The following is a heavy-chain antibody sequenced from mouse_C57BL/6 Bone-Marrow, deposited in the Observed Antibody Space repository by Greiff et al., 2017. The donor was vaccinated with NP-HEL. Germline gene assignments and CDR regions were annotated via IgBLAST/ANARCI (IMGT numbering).Heavy chain of an antibody. CDR2: INPNNGGT. V-gene: IGHV1-18*01. CDR1: GYTFTDYN. Sequence: EVKLMESGPELVKPGASVKIPCKASGYTFTDYNMDWVKQSHGKSLEWIGDINPNNGGTIYNQKFKGKATLTVDKSSSTAYMELRSLTSEDTAVYYCARTPLFAYWGQGTLVTVSA. CDR3: ARTPLFAY. D-gene: IGHD6-1*01. J-gene: IGHJ3*01.